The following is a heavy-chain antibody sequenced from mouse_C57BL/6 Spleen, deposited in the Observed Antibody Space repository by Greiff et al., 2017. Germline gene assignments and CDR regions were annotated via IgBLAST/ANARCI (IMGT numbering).Heavy chain of an antibody. CDR1: GYTFTDYY. D-gene: IGHD2-4*01. Sequence: EVKLQESGPVLVKPGASVKMSCKASGYTFTDYYMNWVKQSHGKSLEWIGVINPYNGGTSYNQKFKGKATLTVDKSSSTAYMELNSLTSEDSAVYYCARTYDYDGFDYWGQGTTLTVSS. CDR2: INPYNGGT. CDR3: ARTYDYDGFDY. J-gene: IGHJ2*01. V-gene: IGHV1-19*01.